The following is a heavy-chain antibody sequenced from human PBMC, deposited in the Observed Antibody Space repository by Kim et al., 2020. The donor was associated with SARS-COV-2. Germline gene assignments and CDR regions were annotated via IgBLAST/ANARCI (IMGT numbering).Heavy chain of an antibody. V-gene: IGHV4-39*01. D-gene: IGHD6-13*01. Sequence: SETLSLTCTVSGGSISSSSYYWGWLRQPPGQGLEWIVSIYYSGTTYYNPSLKSLVTISVHTSKNPFSLPLSSLTAADTAVYYCASHPSSSWFLHWGHGT. CDR3: ASHPSSSWFLH. J-gene: IGHJ1*01. CDR1: GGSISSSSYY. CDR2: IYYSGTT.